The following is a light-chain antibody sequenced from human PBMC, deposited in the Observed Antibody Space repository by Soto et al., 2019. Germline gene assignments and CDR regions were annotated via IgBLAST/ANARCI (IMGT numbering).Light chain of an antibody. CDR3: QQYSVWPPLT. V-gene: IGKV3-15*01. CDR2: GAS. Sequence: EIVMTQSPATLSVSPGDRVTLSCRASQSITSSLAWYQQKPGQAPSLLIYGASTRATGVPARFSGSGSGTEFTHTISGLQSEDSAVYYCQQYSVWPPLTFGGGTKLEIK. CDR1: QSITSS. J-gene: IGKJ4*01.